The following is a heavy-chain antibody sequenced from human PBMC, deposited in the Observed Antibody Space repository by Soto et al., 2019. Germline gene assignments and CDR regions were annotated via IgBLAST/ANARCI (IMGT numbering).Heavy chain of an antibody. CDR3: ARGRASGSSPPSDY. D-gene: IGHD3-3*01. V-gene: IGHV4-34*01. J-gene: IGHJ4*02. CDR2: INHSGST. Sequence: VQLPQWGAGLLKPSETLSLTCSVYGGSFSGYYCSWIRQPPGKGRAWIGEINHSGSTNYNPSLTRRATISVDTYKNQFSLKPSSVATSDTFVYYCARGRASGSSPPSDYWGQGTLVTVSS. CDR1: GGSFSGYY.